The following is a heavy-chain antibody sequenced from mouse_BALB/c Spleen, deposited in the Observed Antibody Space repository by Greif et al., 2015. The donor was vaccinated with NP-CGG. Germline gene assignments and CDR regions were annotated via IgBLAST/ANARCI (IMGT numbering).Heavy chain of an antibody. Sequence: VQLQQSGPELVKPGASVRISCKASGYTFTSYYIHWVKQRPGQGLEWIGWIYPGNVNTKYNEKFKGKATLTADKSSSTAYMQLSSLTSEDSAVYFCARPYYGNPAWFAYWGQGTLVTVSA. CDR3: ARPYYGNPAWFAY. D-gene: IGHD2-10*01. CDR2: IYPGNVNT. J-gene: IGHJ3*01. CDR1: GYTFTSYY. V-gene: IGHV1S56*01.